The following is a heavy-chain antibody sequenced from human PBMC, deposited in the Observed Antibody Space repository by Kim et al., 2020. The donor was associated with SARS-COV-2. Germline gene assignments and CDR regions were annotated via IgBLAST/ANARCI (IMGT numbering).Heavy chain of an antibody. D-gene: IGHD3-3*01. V-gene: IGHV3-11*01. CDR3: ARLFYDIYYYMDV. J-gene: IGHJ6*03. Sequence: YSNSMKGRFTITRDNAKNSLYLQVNSLRAEYSAVYYCARLFYDIYYYMDVWGKGTTVIVSS.